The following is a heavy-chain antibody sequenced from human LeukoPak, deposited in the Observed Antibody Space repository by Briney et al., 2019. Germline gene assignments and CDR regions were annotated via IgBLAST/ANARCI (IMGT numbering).Heavy chain of an antibody. J-gene: IGHJ6*03. D-gene: IGHD3-10*01. V-gene: IGHV4-34*01. Sequence: SETLSLTCAVYGGSFSGYYWTWIRQPPGKGLEWIGEINHSRSTKYSPSLKSRVTISVDTSKNQFSLKLSSVTAADTAVYYCARRVGRWFGERAYYYNYMDVWDKGTPVTISS. CDR1: GGSFSGYY. CDR2: INHSRST. CDR3: ARRVGRWFGERAYYYNYMDV.